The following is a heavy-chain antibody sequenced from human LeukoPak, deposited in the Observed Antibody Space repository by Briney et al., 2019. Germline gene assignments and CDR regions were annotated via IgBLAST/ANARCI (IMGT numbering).Heavy chain of an antibody. CDR1: GGSISSSSYY. CDR3: ARYSGSYFPTNS. CDR2: IYYSGST. J-gene: IGHJ5*02. D-gene: IGHD1-26*01. V-gene: IGHV4-39*07. Sequence: SETLSLTCTVSGGSISSSSYYWGWIRQPPGKGLEWIGSIYYSGSTYYNPSLKSRVTISVDTSKNQFSLKLSSVTAADTAVYYCARYSGSYFPTNSWGQGTLVTVSS.